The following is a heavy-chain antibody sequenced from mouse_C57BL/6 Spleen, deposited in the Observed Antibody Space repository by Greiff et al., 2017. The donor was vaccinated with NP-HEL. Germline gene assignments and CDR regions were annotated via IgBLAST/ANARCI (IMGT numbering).Heavy chain of an antibody. J-gene: IGHJ3*01. CDR3: TSIYGSSLAWFAY. CDR2: IDPETGGT. V-gene: IGHV1-15*01. CDR1: GYTFTDYE. Sequence: QVQLQQSGAELVRPGASVTLSCKASGYTFTDYEMHWVKQTPVHGLEWIGAIDPETGGTAYNQKFKGKAIMTAEKSSSTAYMELRSLTSEDSAVYYCTSIYGSSLAWFAYWGQGTLVTVSA. D-gene: IGHD1-1*01.